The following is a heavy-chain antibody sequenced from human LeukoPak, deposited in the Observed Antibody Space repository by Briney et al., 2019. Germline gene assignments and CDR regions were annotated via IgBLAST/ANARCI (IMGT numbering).Heavy chain of an antibody. CDR2: IYYRGST. CDR1: GDSISSYY. J-gene: IGHJ4*02. CDR3: ARLGGYCSSTSCYFDY. D-gene: IGHD2-2*01. V-gene: IGHV4-59*08. Sequence: SETLSLTCTVSGDSISSYYWSWMRQPPGKGLEWIGYIYYRGSTNYNPSLKSRVTISRDTSKNQFSLKLSSVNAADTAVYYCARLGGYCSSTSCYFDYWGQGTLVTVSS.